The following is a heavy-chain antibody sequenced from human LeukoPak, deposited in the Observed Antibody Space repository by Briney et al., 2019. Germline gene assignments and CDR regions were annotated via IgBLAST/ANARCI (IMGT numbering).Heavy chain of an antibody. V-gene: IGHV3-43*02. CDR3: ARESGKFDY. Sequence: GGSLRPSCVASGLPIADFAMHWVRQAPGKGLEWVSLISGDGVSTFYADSVKGRFSISRDNSKNSLSLEMNSLRTEDTAMYYCARESGKFDYWGQGTLVAVSS. CDR1: GLPIADFA. CDR2: ISGDGVST. J-gene: IGHJ4*02.